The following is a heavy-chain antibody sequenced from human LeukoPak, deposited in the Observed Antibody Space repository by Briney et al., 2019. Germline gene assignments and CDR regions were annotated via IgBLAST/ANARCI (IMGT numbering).Heavy chain of an antibody. J-gene: IGHJ4*02. Sequence: SETLSLTCTVSGGSISSGSYYWSWIRQPPGKGLEWIGYIYYSGSTYYNPSLKSRVTISVDTSKNQFSLKLSSVTAADTAVYYCARVWGDSSLPFFDYWGQGTLVTVSS. D-gene: IGHD2-21*02. CDR1: GGSISSGSYY. V-gene: IGHV4-30-4*08. CDR2: IYYSGST. CDR3: ARVWGDSSLPFFDY.